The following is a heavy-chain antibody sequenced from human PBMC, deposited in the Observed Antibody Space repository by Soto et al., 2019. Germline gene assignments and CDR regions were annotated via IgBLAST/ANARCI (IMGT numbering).Heavy chain of an antibody. D-gene: IGHD3-10*01. CDR2: IIPILGIP. J-gene: IGHJ6*02. Sequence: QVQLVQSGAEVKKPGSSVKVSCKAPGGTFSSYTISWVRQAPGQGLEWMGRIIPILGIPNYAQKFQGRVTITADKSTSTAYMELSSLRSEDTAVYYCARFRGSYGMDVWGQGTTVTVSS. CDR3: ARFRGSYGMDV. CDR1: GGTFSSYT. V-gene: IGHV1-69*02.